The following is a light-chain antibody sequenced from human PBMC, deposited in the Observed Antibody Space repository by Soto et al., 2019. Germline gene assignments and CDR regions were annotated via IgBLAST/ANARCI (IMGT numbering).Light chain of an antibody. CDR3: QHYNSYSEP. V-gene: IGKV1-5*03. Sequence: EIQMSQSPSTVSGSVGDRATITCRASQTISSWLAWYQQKPGNAPKFLIYKSSTLKSGVPSRFSGSGSGTEFTLTISILQPDDFATYYCQHYNSYSEPFGQGTKVAIK. J-gene: IGKJ1*01. CDR1: QTISSW. CDR2: KSS.